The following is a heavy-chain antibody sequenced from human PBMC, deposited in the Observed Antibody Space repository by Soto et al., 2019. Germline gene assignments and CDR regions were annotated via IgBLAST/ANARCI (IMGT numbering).Heavy chain of an antibody. Sequence: QPGGSLRLSCAASGFSLSTNTMHWVRQVPGKGLEWVASISNDGRRKYYADFVKGRFTISRDTANNILYLEMNSLRAEDTSLYYCARVATAMTYDFWGQGTQVTAPQ. CDR3: ARVATAMTYDF. CDR1: GFSLSTNT. D-gene: IGHD2-21*02. V-gene: IGHV3-30*04. J-gene: IGHJ4*02. CDR2: ISNDGRRK.